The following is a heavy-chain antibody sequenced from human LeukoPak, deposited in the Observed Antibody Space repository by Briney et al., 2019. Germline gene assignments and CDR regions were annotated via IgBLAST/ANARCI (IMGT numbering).Heavy chain of an antibody. V-gene: IGHV3-74*01. CDR2: IKSDGSTT. Sequence: PGGSLRLSCAASGFTFSSYWMHWVRQAPGKGLVWVSRIKSDGSTTTYADSVKGRFTISRDNAKNTLYLQMNSLRTEDTAVYYCTRNPGMDVWGLGTTVTVSS. CDR3: TRNPGMDV. J-gene: IGHJ6*02. CDR1: GFTFSSYW.